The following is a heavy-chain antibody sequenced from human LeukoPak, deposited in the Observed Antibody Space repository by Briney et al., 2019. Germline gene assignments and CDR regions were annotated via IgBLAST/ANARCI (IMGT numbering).Heavy chain of an antibody. Sequence: SETLSLTCAVFGGSFSGYYWSWIRQPPGKGLEWIGEINHSGSTNYNPSLKSRVAMSVDTSKNQFSLKLSSVTAADTAVYYCARRATATLSWGQGTLVTVSS. V-gene: IGHV4-34*01. J-gene: IGHJ5*02. CDR2: INHSGST. D-gene: IGHD2-15*01. CDR3: ARRATATLS. CDR1: GGSFSGYY.